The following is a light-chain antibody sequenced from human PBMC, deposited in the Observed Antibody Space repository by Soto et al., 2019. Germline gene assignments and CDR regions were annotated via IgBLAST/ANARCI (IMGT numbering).Light chain of an antibody. CDR1: KLGNRY. Sequence: SYELTQPPSVSVSPGQTASITCSGDKLGNRYASWYQQNPGQSPVLLIYQNTRRPSGIPERFSGSNSGNTATLTISGTQAVDEADYYCQAWDSNMVAFGGGTKVTVL. CDR3: QAWDSNMVA. CDR2: QNT. V-gene: IGLV3-1*01. J-gene: IGLJ2*01.